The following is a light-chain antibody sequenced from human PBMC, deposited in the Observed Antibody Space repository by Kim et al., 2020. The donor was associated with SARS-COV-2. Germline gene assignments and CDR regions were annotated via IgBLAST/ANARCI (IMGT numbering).Light chain of an antibody. CDR1: QSVSSK. J-gene: IGKJ4*01. CDR3: QQYDNWPPLT. CDR2: GAS. V-gene: IGKV3-15*01. Sequence: DIVMTQSPGTLSVFPGERATLSCRASQSVSSKLAWYQQKPGRAPRLLIHGASTRATGTPARFSGSGSGTEFTLTISSLQSEDAGVYYCQQYDNWPPLTFGGGTKVDIK.